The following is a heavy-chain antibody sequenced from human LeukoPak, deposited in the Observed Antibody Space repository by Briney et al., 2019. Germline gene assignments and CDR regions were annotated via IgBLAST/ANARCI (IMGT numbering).Heavy chain of an antibody. V-gene: IGHV3-33*01. CDR1: GFNFRNYD. CDR3: ARAYYFDTTGHDFDALDI. J-gene: IGHJ3*02. Sequence: RGSLRLSCAASGFNFRNYDMHWVRQAPGKGLEWVASISADANNKYYADSVKGRFTISRDNAKNTLFLQMNSLRAEDTAVYYCARAYYFDTTGHDFDALDIWGRGTMVTVYS. CDR2: ISADANNK. D-gene: IGHD3-22*01.